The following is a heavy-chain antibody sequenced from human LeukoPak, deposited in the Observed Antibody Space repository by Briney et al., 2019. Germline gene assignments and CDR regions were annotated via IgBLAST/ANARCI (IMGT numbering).Heavy chain of an antibody. J-gene: IGHJ4*02. CDR1: GDSISISSYC. D-gene: IGHD6-6*01. CDR3: ASRVSSYSSSSIWNYFGS. CDR2: IYYHVGT. Sequence: SETLSLTCTVSGDSISISSYCWGWTRQPPGKGLEWTESIYYHVGTYYSPSLKSRVTISVDTSKNQFSMKLSSVTAADTAVYYCASRVSSYSSSSIWNYFGSWGKGTLVTVSS. V-gene: IGHV4-39*07.